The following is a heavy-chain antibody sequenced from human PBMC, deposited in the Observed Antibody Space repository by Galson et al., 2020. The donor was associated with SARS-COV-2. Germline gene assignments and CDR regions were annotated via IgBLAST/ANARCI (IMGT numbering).Heavy chain of an antibody. J-gene: IGHJ3*02. CDR3: ARVGYHYDGSGYEDAFDI. CDR1: GASISSYH. CDR2: FYISEGG. V-gene: IGHV4-4*07. D-gene: IGHD3-22*01. Sequence: SETLSLTCTVSGASISSYHWSWIRQPAGKGLEWIGRFYISEGGNYNPSFLSRVAMSADTSKNNFSLKLSSVTAADTAVYYCARVGYHYDGSGYEDAFDIWGQGTLVTVSS.